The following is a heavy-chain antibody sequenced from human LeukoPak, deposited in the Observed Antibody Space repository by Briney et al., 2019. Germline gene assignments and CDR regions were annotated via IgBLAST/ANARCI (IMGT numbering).Heavy chain of an antibody. CDR3: ARAITQWLARTNFDY. CDR1: GGSISSTNYY. Sequence: SETLSLTCTVSGGSISSTNYYWGWIRQPPGKGLEWIGSMYYRGSAYYNPSLKSRVTISVDTSKNQFSLTLSSVTAADTAVYYCARAITQWLARTNFDYWGQGTLVTVSS. J-gene: IGHJ4*02. D-gene: IGHD6-19*01. CDR2: MYYRGSA. V-gene: IGHV4-39*07.